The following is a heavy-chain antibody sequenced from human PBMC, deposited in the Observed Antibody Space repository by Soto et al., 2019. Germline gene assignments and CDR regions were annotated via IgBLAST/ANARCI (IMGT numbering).Heavy chain of an antibody. Sequence: QVQLVQSGAEVKNPGASVKVSCKASGYTFTSYDINWVRQATGQGLEWMGWMNPNSVNTGYAQKFQGRVTMTRNTSISTAYMELSSLRSEDTAVYFCAREHSSSWRFDYWGQGTLVTVSS. D-gene: IGHD6-13*01. CDR1: GYTFTSYD. J-gene: IGHJ4*02. CDR2: MNPNSVNT. V-gene: IGHV1-8*01. CDR3: AREHSSSWRFDY.